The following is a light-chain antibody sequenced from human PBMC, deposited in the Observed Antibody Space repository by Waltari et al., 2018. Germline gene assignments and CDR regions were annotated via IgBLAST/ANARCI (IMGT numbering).Light chain of an antibody. Sequence: DIQMTQSPSSLSASVGDRVTFTCRASQGIRNDLGWYQQKPRKPPKSLIYTASTLQSGVPSRFSGTGCGTEFTLTISSLQPEDFATYYCLQHNTYPWTFGQGTKVEIK. V-gene: IGKV1-17*01. J-gene: IGKJ1*01. CDR2: TAS. CDR1: QGIRND. CDR3: LQHNTYPWT.